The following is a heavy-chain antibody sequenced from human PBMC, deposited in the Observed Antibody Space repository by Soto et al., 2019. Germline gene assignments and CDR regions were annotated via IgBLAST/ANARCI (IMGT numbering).Heavy chain of an antibody. V-gene: IGHV4-59*08. Sequence: SETLSLTCTVSGDSMTNYYWNWLRQPPGKGLEWIGYIYYSGSTNYNPSLKSRVTISVDTSKNQFSLKLSSVTAADTAVYYCARRSYYGSGSPTFDYWGQGTLVTVSS. D-gene: IGHD3-10*01. J-gene: IGHJ4*02. CDR3: ARRSYYGSGSPTFDY. CDR2: IYYSGST. CDR1: GDSMTNYY.